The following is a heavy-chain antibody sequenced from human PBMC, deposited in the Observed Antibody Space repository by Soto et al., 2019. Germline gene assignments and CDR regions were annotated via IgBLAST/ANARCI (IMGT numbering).Heavy chain of an antibody. V-gene: IGHV3-11*01. J-gene: IGHJ5*02. CDR1: GIVFSDY. Sequence: GGSLRLSCAASGIVFSDYMSWVRQAPGKGLEWPSYISGSGRTIYSADSVKGRFTISRDNATNSLYLQMNNVRTEDTAVYYCARLPFPWGWFDPWGQGTLVTVSS. CDR2: ISGSGRTI. CDR3: ARLPFPWGWFDP. D-gene: IGHD3-16*01.